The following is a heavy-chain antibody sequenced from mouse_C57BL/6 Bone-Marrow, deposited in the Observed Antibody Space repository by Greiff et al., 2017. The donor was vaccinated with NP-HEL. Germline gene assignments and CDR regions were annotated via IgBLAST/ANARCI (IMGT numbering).Heavy chain of an antibody. CDR3: ARGGDYAMDY. CDR2: ISDGGSYT. J-gene: IGHJ4*01. V-gene: IGHV5-4*01. Sequence: EVQGVESGGGLVKPGGSLKLSCAASGFTFSSYAMSWVRQTPEKRLEWVATISDGGSYTYYPDNVKGRFTISRDNANNNLYLQMSHLKSEDTAMYYCARGGDYAMDYWGQGTSVTVSS. CDR1: GFTFSSYA.